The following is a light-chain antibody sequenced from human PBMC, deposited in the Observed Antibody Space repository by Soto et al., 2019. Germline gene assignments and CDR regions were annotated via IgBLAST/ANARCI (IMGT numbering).Light chain of an antibody. J-gene: IGKJ4*01. CDR2: DAS. V-gene: IGKV3-11*01. CDR3: QQRSR. CDR1: QSSSGY. Sequence: TLSLSPGERATLSCRASQSSSGYLAWYQQKPGQPPRLLIYDASTRAPGIPARFSGSGSGTDYTLTITSLEPEDFAVYYCQQRSRFGGGTKVDIK.